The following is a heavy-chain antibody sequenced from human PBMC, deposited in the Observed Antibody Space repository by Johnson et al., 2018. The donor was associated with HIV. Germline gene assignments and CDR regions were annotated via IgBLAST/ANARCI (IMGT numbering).Heavy chain of an antibody. J-gene: IGHJ3*02. D-gene: IGHD6-13*01. V-gene: IGHV3-33*06. CDR3: VKGIDSSSWYAFDI. CDR2: IWYDGSNK. CDR1: GFTFNSYG. Sequence: VQLVESGGGVVQPGRSLRLSCAASGFTFNSYGMHWVRQAPGKGLEWVAVIWYDGSNKYYADSVKDRFTISRDNSKNTLYLQMNSLRAEDTAVYYCVKGIDSSSWYAFDIWGQGTMVTVSS.